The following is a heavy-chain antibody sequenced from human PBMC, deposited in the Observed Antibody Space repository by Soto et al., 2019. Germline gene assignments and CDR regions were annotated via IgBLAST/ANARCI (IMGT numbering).Heavy chain of an antibody. V-gene: IGHV3-21*01. D-gene: IGHD3-3*01. Sequence: PGGSLRLSCAASGFTFSSYSMNWVRQAPGKGLEWVSSISSSSSYIYYADSVKGRFTISRGNAKNSLYLQMNSLRDEDTAVYYCARESRFLEWLSLNWFDPWGQGTLVTVSS. J-gene: IGHJ5*02. CDR2: ISSSSSYI. CDR1: GFTFSSYS. CDR3: ARESRFLEWLSLNWFDP.